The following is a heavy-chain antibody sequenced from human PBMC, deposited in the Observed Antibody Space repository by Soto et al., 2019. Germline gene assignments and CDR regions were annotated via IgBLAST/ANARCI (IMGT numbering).Heavy chain of an antibody. CDR3: ATDRTGTTLVYFDY. Sequence: QVQLVQSGAEVKKPGSSVKVSCKSSGGTFSTFPINWVRQAPGQVLEWMGAILPVSGTTNYAQKFQDRVTISTDESTNAAYMEVISLRSEDTAVYYCATDRTGTTLVYFDYCGQGTRVTAAS. V-gene: IGHV1-69*05. D-gene: IGHD1-7*01. CDR1: GGTFSTFP. CDR2: ILPVSGTT. J-gene: IGHJ4*02.